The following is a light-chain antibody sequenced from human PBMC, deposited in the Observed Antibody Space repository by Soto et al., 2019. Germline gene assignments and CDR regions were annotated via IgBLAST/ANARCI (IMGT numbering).Light chain of an antibody. CDR1: QTVSIS. CDR3: QQYNNWPYT. CDR2: GAS. J-gene: IGKJ2*01. Sequence: EIVMTQSPATLSVSPGERATLSCRASQTVSISLAWYQQKPGQAPRLLIYGASTRATGIPARFSGSGSGTEFSLIISSLQSEDFAVYYCQQYNNWPYTFGQGTKMDIK. V-gene: IGKV3-15*01.